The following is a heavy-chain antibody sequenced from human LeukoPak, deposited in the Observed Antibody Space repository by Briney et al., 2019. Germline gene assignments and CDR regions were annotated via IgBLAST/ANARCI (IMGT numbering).Heavy chain of an antibody. CDR2: ISGSGGST. D-gene: IGHD4-17*01. V-gene: IGHV3-23*01. Sequence: GGSLRLSCAASGFTFSSYAMSWVRQAPGKGLEWVSAISGSGGSTYYADSVKGRFTISRDNSKNTLYLQMNSLRAEDTAVYYCAKDSTVTLFYYYYGIDVWGQATSVTVSS. CDR1: GFTFSSYA. J-gene: IGHJ6*02. CDR3: AKDSTVTLFYYYYGIDV.